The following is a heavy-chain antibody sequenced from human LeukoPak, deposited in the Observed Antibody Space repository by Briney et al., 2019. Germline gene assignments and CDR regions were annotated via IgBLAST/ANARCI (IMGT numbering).Heavy chain of an antibody. CDR3: ARVLVVPAAVNYYYYYYGMDV. J-gene: IGHJ6*02. V-gene: IGHV3-33*01. D-gene: IGHD2-2*01. CDR2: IWYDGSNK. CDR1: GFTFSSYG. Sequence: PGGSLRLSCAASGFTFSSYGMHWVRQAPGKGLEWVAVIWYDGSNKYYADPVKGRFTISRDNSKNTLYLQMNSLRAEDTAVYYCARVLVVPAAVNYYYYYYGMDVWGQGTTVTVSS.